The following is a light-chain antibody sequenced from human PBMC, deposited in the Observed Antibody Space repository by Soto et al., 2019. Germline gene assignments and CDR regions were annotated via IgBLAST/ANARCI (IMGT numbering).Light chain of an antibody. CDR2: LNSDGSH. CDR3: QTWGTGIVV. J-gene: IGLJ2*01. Sequence: QPVLTQSPSASASLGASVKLTCTLSSGHSSYAIAWHQQQPEKGPRYLMKLNSDGSHSKGDGIPDRFSGSSSGAERYLTISGVQSEDEADYYCQTWGTGIVVFGGGTKLTVL. CDR1: SGHSSYA. V-gene: IGLV4-69*01.